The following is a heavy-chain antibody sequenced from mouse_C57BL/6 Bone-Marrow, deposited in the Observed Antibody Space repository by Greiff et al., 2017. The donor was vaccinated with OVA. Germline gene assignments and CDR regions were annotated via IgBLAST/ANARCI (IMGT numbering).Heavy chain of an antibody. CDR1: GYTFTSYW. CDR3: ATPSITTVVAPFAY. J-gene: IGHJ3*01. V-gene: IGHV1-61*01. Sequence: QVQLQQPGAELVRPGSSVKLSCKASGYTFTSYWMDWVKQRPGQGLEWIGNIYPSDSETHYNQKFKDKATLTVDKSSSTAYMQLSSLTSEDSAVYYRATPSITTVVAPFAYWGQGTLVTVSA. CDR2: IYPSDSET. D-gene: IGHD1-1*01.